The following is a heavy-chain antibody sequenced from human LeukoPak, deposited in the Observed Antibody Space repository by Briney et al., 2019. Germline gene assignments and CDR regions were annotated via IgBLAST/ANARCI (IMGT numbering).Heavy chain of an antibody. CDR1: GFTFSSYA. D-gene: IGHD4/OR15-4a*01. V-gene: IGHV3-23*01. Sequence: PGGSLRLSCAASGFTFSSYAMSWVRQAPGKGLEWVSAISGSGGSTYYADSVKGRFTISRDNSKNTLYLQMNSLRAEDTAVYYCAKGPQGARSEYYFDYWGQGTLVTVSS. CDR2: ISGSGGST. CDR3: AKGPQGARSEYYFDY. J-gene: IGHJ4*02.